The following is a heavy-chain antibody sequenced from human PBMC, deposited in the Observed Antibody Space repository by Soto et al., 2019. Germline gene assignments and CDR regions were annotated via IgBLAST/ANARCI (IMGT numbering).Heavy chain of an antibody. CDR1: GGSFSGYY. D-gene: IGHD5-12*01. CDR3: AREMATRSPFDY. Sequence: QVQLQQWGAGLLKPSETLSLTCAVYGGSFSGYYWSWIRQPPGKGLEWIGEINHSGSTNYNPSLKRRVTISVDTSKHQFSLKLSSVTAADTAVYCCAREMATRSPFDYWGQGTLVAVSS. CDR2: INHSGST. V-gene: IGHV4-34*01. J-gene: IGHJ4*02.